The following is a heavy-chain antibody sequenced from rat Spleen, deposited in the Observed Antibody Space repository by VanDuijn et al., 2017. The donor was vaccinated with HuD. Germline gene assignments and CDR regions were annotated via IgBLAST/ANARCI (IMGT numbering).Heavy chain of an antibody. CDR3: AREGLRGYFDY. V-gene: IGHV4-2*01. Sequence: EVKLVESGGGLVQPGRSLKLSCAASGFNFNDHWMGWVRQAPGKGLEWIGEINKDSSAIKYTPSLKDKFTISRDNAQNTLYLQMSKLGSEDTAIYYCAREGLRGYFDYWGQGASVTVSS. J-gene: IGHJ4*01. CDR2: INKDSSAI. D-gene: IGHD4-3*01. CDR1: GFNFNDHW.